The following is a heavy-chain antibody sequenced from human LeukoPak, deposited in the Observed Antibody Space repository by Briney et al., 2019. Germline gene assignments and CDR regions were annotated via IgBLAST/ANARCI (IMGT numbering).Heavy chain of an antibody. Sequence: PGGSLRLSCAASGFTYSRYWMHWVRQVPGKGLVWVARIKGDESYTFYADSVKGRFTISRDNAKNSLYLQMNSLRDEDTAVYYCARDRGSRDPLDYWGQGTLVTVSS. CDR3: ARDRGSRDPLDY. V-gene: IGHV3-74*01. CDR2: IKGDESYT. CDR1: GFTYSRYW. J-gene: IGHJ4*02. D-gene: IGHD5-24*01.